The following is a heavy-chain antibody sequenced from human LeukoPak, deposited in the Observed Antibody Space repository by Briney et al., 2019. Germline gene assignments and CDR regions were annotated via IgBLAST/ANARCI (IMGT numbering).Heavy chain of an antibody. CDR3: AKRLRLRKDAFDY. V-gene: IGHV3-30*18. D-gene: IGHD2-21*01. J-gene: IGHJ4*02. CDR2: ISYDGGNK. CDR1: GVTFSSYG. Sequence: GGSLRLSCAASGVTFSSYGMHWVRQAPGKGLEWGAVISYDGGNKYYAGSVKGRFTISTDNSKNTLYLQIKSRRAEDTAVYYCAKRLRLRKDAFDYWGQGTLVTVSS.